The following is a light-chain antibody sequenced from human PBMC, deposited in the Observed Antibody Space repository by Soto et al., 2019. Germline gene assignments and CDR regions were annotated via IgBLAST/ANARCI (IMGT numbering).Light chain of an antibody. CDR1: QSVRST. J-gene: IGKJ5*01. CDR3: QQYNNWPPIT. CDR2: DAS. Sequence: EIVMTQSPGTLSVSPGARATLSCRASQSVRSTLAWYQQKPGQAPRLLIYDASARATGIPARFSGSGSGTEFTLTISSLQSEDFAVYYCQQYNNWPPITFGQGTRLEIK. V-gene: IGKV3-15*01.